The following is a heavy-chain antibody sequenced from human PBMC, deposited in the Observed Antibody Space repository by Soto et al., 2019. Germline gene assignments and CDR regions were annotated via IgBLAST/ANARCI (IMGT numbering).Heavy chain of an antibody. V-gene: IGHV1-69*13. CDR2: IIPAFGTA. Sequence: SVKVSCKASGGSFSSFASSWVRQAPGQGLEWMGGIIPAFGTAKYAQKFQDRVTITADESTSAAYMELSSLRCEDTAVYYCARDGDIVVVPAAPDYYYYYYGMDVWGQGTTVTVSS. CDR1: GGSFSSFA. J-gene: IGHJ6*02. D-gene: IGHD2-2*01. CDR3: ARDGDIVVVPAAPDYYYYYYGMDV.